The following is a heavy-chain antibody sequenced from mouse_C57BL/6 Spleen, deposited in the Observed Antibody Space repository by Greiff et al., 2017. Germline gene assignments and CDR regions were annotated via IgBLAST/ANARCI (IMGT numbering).Heavy chain of an antibody. Sequence: VQLQQSGPELVKPGASVKISCKASGYTFTDYYMNWVKQSHGKSLEWIGDINPNNGGTSYNQKFKGKATLTVDKSSSTAYMELRSLTSEDSAVYYCARGSFITTVVEGFAYWGQGTLVTVSA. CDR2: INPNNGGT. CDR3: ARGSFITTVVEGFAY. J-gene: IGHJ3*01. CDR1: GYTFTDYY. D-gene: IGHD1-1*01. V-gene: IGHV1-26*01.